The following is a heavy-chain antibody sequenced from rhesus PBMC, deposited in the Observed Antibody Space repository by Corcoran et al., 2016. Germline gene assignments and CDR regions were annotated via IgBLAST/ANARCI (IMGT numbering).Heavy chain of an antibody. CDR1: GYSFTSYW. CDR3: AKGGGNYNTDYFDY. J-gene: IGHJ4*01. V-gene: IGHV5-2*01. Sequence: EVQLVPSGAEVKRPGEALRISCKTYGYSFTSYWISWVRQMPGKGLEWMGMIYPGDSDTRYSPSFQGQVTISADKSSSTADLQWSSLKASDTATYYCAKGGGNYNTDYFDYWGQGVLVTVSS. CDR2: IYPGDSDT. D-gene: IGHD1-44*01.